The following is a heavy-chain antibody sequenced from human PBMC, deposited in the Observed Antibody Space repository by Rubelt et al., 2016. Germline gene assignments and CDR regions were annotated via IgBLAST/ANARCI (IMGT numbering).Heavy chain of an antibody. CDR3: ARVVNWGLDY. CDR1: GYTFTGYF. V-gene: IGHV1-2*02. J-gene: IGHJ4*02. D-gene: IGHD7-27*01. Sequence: QVQLVQSGAEVKKPGASVKVSCKASGYTFTGYFMHWVRQAPGQGLEWMGWINPISGGTNYAQNFQGRVTMTRDTSITTAYMDLSRLKSDDTAVYYCARVVNWGLDYWGQGTLVTVSS. CDR2: INPISGGT.